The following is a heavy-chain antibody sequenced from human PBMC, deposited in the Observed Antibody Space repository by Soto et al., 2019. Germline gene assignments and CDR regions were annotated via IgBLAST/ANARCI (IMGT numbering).Heavy chain of an antibody. J-gene: IGHJ4*02. V-gene: IGHV1-46*01. D-gene: IGHD2-2*01. CDR1: GYTFTSYY. Sequence: ASVKVSCKASGYTFTSYYMHWVRQAPGQGLEWMGIINPSGGSTSYAQKFQGRVTMTRDTYTSTVYMELSSLRSEATAVYYCARDPRNGPTIFDYWGQGTLVTVSS. CDR2: INPSGGST. CDR3: ARDPRNGPTIFDY.